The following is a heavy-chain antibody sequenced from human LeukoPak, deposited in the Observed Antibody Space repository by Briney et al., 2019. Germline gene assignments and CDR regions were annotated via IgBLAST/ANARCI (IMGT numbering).Heavy chain of an antibody. Sequence: PGGSLRLSCAASGFTFSSYSMNWVRQAPGKGLEWVSSISSSSCYIYYADSVKGRFTISRDNAKNSLYLQMNSLRAEDTAVYYCAKGDGVGYCSSTSCYTPGPFDHWGQGTLVTVSS. J-gene: IGHJ5*02. CDR2: ISSSSCYI. CDR3: AKGDGVGYCSSTSCYTPGPFDH. CDR1: GFTFSSYS. D-gene: IGHD2-2*02. V-gene: IGHV3-21*01.